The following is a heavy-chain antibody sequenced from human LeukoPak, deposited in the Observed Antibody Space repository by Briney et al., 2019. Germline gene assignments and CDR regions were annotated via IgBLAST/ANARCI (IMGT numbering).Heavy chain of an antibody. CDR1: GFTFDDYG. CDR3: AREFDYSNYGYYYYYMDV. CDR2: INWNGGST. Sequence: GGSLRLSCAASGFTFDDYGMSWVRHAPGKGLGWVSGINWNGGSTGYADSVKGRFTISRDNAKNSLYLQMNSLRAEDTALYYCAREFDYSNYGYYYYYMDVWGKGTTVTVSS. J-gene: IGHJ6*03. V-gene: IGHV3-20*04. D-gene: IGHD4-11*01.